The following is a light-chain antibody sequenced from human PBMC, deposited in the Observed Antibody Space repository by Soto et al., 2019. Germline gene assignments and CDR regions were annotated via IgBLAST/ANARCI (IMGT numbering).Light chain of an antibody. J-gene: IGLJ1*01. V-gene: IGLV2-14*03. Sequence: QSALTQPASVSGSPGQSITISCTGTSSDVGAYTYVSWFQQHPGKAPKLVIHDVSNRPSGISNRFSGSKSGNTASLTISGLQAEDEADYFCISYTTTSTYVFGTGTTVTVL. CDR1: SSDVGAYTY. CDR2: DVS. CDR3: ISYTTTSTYV.